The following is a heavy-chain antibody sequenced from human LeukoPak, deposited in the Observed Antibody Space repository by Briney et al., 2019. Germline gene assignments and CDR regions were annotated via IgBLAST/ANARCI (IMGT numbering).Heavy chain of an antibody. J-gene: IGHJ4*02. D-gene: IGHD1-26*01. Sequence: TASETLSLTCTVSGGSISSSSYYWGWIRQPPGKGLEWIGSIYYSGSTYYNPSLKSRVTISVDTSKNQFSLKPSSVTAADTAVYYCASLNSGSSNWGQGTLVTVSS. CDR2: IYYSGST. CDR1: GGSISSSSYY. V-gene: IGHV4-39*07. CDR3: ASLNSGSSN.